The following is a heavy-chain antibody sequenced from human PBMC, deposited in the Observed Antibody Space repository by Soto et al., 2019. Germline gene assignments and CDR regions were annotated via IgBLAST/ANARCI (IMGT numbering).Heavy chain of an antibody. V-gene: IGHV3-7*05. J-gene: IGHJ5*02. CDR3: ASRIDP. CDR2: IKPDGSET. CDR1: GFMFSDSW. Sequence: EAQLVESGGDLVQPGGSLRLSCAASGFMFSDSWMNWVRQAPGKGLEWVANIKPDGSETAYVDSGKGRFTISRDNAKKFLYLQMNSLRVDDTAVYYCASRIDPWGKGTLVTVSS.